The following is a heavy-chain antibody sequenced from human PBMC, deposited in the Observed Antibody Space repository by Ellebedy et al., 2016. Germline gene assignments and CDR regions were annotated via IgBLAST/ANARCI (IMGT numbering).Heavy chain of an antibody. V-gene: IGHV3-11*01. CDR3: ARFSYDTTGFFFGGNDAFDI. CDR1: GFTFSDYY. Sequence: GESLKISCVASGFTFSDYYMSWIRQAPGKGLECISYMSSSGATIYNSDSVKGRFTISRDNAKNSVYLQMDNLRAEDTAVYYCARFSYDTTGFFFGGNDAFDIWGQGTMVAVSP. D-gene: IGHD3-22*01. J-gene: IGHJ3*02. CDR2: MSSSGATI.